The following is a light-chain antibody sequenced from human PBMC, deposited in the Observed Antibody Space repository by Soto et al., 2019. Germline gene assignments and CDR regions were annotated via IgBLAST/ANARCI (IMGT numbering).Light chain of an antibody. J-gene: IGLJ1*01. CDR1: GSNIGAGYD. CDR2: GDS. Sequence: QSVLTQPPSVSGAPGQRVTISCTGSGSNIGAGYDVHWYQHRPGTAPKLLVFGDSHRPSGVPDRFSGSKSGTSASLAITGLQAEDEGDYYCQSYASTRDAPYVFGTGTKLTVL. CDR3: QSYASTRDAPYV. V-gene: IGLV1-40*01.